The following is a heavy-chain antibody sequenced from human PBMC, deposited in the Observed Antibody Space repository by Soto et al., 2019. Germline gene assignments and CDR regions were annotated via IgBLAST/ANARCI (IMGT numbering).Heavy chain of an antibody. Sequence: SETLSLTCTVSGGSISSSSYYWGWIRQPPGKGLEWIGNIYYSGNTYYNPSLKSRITIYVDTSKNQFYMKMSYMTATETAENYCARQAGDCSGGSCYSGYYYYGMDVWGQGTTVS. J-gene: IGHJ6*02. D-gene: IGHD2-15*01. V-gene: IGHV4-39*01. CDR1: GGSISSSSYY. CDR3: ARQAGDCSGGSCYSGYYYYGMDV. CDR2: IYYSGNT.